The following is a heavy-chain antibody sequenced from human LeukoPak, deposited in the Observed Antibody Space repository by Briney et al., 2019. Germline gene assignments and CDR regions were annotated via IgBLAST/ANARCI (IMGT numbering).Heavy chain of an antibody. D-gene: IGHD3-10*01. CDR1: GGTFSSYA. CDR2: IIPIFGTA. J-gene: IGHJ6*02. V-gene: IGHV1-69*13. Sequence: ASVKVSCKASGGTFSSYAISWVRQAPGQGLEWMGGIIPIFGTANYAQKFQGRVTITADESTSTAYMELSSLRSEDTAVYYCARSRTMVRGVIKNYGMDVWGQGTTVTVSS. CDR3: ARSRTMVRGVIKNYGMDV.